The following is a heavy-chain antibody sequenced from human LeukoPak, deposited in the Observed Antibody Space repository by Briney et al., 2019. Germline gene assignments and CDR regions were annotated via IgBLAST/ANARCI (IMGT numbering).Heavy chain of an antibody. CDR2: MYFSGNT. CDR3: ARLTGRFGGTFNV. Sequence: SETLSLTCSLSGGSNDNYYWTWIRQPPGKGLEWLGYMYFSGNTDYNPSLKGRVTISVDTSKNQYSLQLTSVTAADTAVYFCARLTGRFGGTFNVWGHGKMVTVSS. V-gene: IGHV4-59*08. CDR1: GGSNDNYY. J-gene: IGHJ3*01. D-gene: IGHD3-10*01.